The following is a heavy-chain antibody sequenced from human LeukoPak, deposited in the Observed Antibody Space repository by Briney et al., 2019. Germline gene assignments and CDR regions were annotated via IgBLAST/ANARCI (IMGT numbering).Heavy chain of an antibody. V-gene: IGHV4-59*01. CDR2: VYYSGRT. CDR3: AREDYYGSGSYTGG. Sequence: PSETLSLTCTVSGGSTTGYFWTWIRQPPGKGLEWIGYVYYSGRTSYNPSLKSRVTISVDTSKNQFSLKLSSVTAADTAVYYCAREDYYGSGSYTGGWGQGTLVTVSS. J-gene: IGHJ4*02. CDR1: GGSTTGYF. D-gene: IGHD3-10*01.